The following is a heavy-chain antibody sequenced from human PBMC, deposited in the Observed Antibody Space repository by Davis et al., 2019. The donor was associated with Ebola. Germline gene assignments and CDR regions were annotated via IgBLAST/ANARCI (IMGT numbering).Heavy chain of an antibody. J-gene: IGHJ4*02. V-gene: IGHV3-33*01. D-gene: IGHD6-19*01. CDR2: IWYDGSNK. Sequence: GGSLRLSCAASGFTFSSYGMHWVRQAPGKGLEWVAVIWYDGSNKYYADSVKGRFTISRDNSKNTLYLQMNSLRAEDTAVYYCARGSLQLAVAASNDYWGQGTLVTVSS. CDR1: GFTFSSYG. CDR3: ARGSLQLAVAASNDY.